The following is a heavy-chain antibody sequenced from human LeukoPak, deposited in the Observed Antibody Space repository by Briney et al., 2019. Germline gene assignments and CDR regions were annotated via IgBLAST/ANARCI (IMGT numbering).Heavy chain of an antibody. V-gene: IGHV3-66*01. CDR2: IYRGGST. D-gene: IGHD6-19*01. CDR3: ARGDTSGYFYFDF. CDR1: GFTISGYY. Sequence: GGSLSLSCAASGFTISGYYMSWVRQAPGKGLDWVSVIYRGGSTIYAGSVRGIFTVSRDNSKNTVYLQMNSLRAEDTAVYYCARGDTSGYFYFDFWGQGTLVTVSS. J-gene: IGHJ4*02.